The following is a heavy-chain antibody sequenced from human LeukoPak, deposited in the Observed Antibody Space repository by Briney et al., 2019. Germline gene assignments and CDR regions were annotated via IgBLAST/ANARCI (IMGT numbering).Heavy chain of an antibody. V-gene: IGHV3-53*01. CDR2: IYSGGST. CDR3: ATQYYYDSSGYYLFDY. CDR1: GFTVSSNY. D-gene: IGHD3-22*01. J-gene: IGHJ4*02. Sequence: GGSLRLSCAASGFTVSSNYMSWVRQAPGKGLEWVSDIYSGGSTYYADSVKDRFTISKDNSKNTLYLQMNSLRAEDTAVYYYATQYYYDSSGYYLFDYWGQGTLVTVSS.